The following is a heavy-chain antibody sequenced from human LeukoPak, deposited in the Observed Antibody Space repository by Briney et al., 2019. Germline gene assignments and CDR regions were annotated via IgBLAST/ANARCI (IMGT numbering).Heavy chain of an antibody. Sequence: GGSLRLSCAASGVTFSSYAMNWVRQAPGKGLEWVSSISSSSSYIYYADSVKGRFTISRDNAKNSLYLQMDSLRAEDTAAYYCAREARYSSGWRGYYDSSGYSSLDYWGQGTLVTVSS. CDR1: GVTFSSYA. V-gene: IGHV3-21*01. D-gene: IGHD3-22*01. J-gene: IGHJ4*02. CDR3: AREARYSSGWRGYYDSSGYSSLDY. CDR2: ISSSSSYI.